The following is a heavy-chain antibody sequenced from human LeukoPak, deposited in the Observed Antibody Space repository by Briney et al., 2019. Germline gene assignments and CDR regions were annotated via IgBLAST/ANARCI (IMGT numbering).Heavy chain of an antibody. CDR1: GYTFTGYY. CDR3: AREDFPTFRGVTTYIDY. D-gene: IGHD3-10*01. V-gene: IGHV1-2*02. CDR2: INPNSGGT. J-gene: IGHJ4*02. Sequence: GASVKVSCKASGYTFTGYYMHWVRQAPGQGLEWMGWINPNSGGTNYAQKFQGRVTMTRDTSISTAYMELSRLRSDDTAVYYCAREDFPTFRGVTTYIDYWGQGTLVTVSS.